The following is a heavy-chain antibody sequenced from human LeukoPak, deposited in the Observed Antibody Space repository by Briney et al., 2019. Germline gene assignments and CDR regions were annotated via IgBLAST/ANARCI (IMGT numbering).Heavy chain of an antibody. CDR2: IRSKVYSGTT. J-gene: IGHJ4*02. D-gene: IGHD3-10*01. Sequence: GGSLRLSCTASGFTFGDYAMSWVRQAPGKGLEWVGFIRSKVYSGTTEYAASVRGRFTLSRDDSKSIAYLEMNSLKIDDTAVYYSTLSYGSGSYNTQYYFDYWGQGTLVTVSS. V-gene: IGHV3-49*04. CDR3: TLSYGSGSYNTQYYFDY. CDR1: GFTFGDYA.